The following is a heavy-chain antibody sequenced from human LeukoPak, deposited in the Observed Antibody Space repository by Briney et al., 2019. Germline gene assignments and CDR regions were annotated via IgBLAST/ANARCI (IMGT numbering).Heavy chain of an antibody. CDR1: GYSIGSGYY. CDR2: IYHSGTT. V-gene: IGHV4-38-2*02. J-gene: IGHJ6*03. Sequence: PAETLSLTCTVSGYSIGSGYYWGWIRQPPGKGLEWIGSIYHSGTTYYNPSLKSRVTISVDTSKNQFSLKLSSVTAADTAVYYWAGDSALRGGLYMDVWGNGTTVTVSS. CDR3: AGDSALRGGLYMDV. D-gene: IGHD2-15*01.